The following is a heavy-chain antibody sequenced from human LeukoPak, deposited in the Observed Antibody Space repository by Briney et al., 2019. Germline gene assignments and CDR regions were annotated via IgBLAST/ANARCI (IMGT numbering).Heavy chain of an antibody. CDR1: GFTVSSNY. CDR3: ARASGYSGYDGTDYYYYGMDV. D-gene: IGHD5-12*01. J-gene: IGHJ6*02. CDR2: IYSGGST. V-gene: IGHV3-66*01. Sequence: PGGSLRLSCAASGFTVSSNYMSWVRQAPGKGLEWVSVIYSGGSTYYADSVKGRFTISRDNSKNTLYLQVNSLRAEDTAVYYCARASGYSGYDGTDYYYYGMDVWGQGTTVTVSS.